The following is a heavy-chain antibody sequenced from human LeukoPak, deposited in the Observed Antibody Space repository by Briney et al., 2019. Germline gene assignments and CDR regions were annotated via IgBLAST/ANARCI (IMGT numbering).Heavy chain of an antibody. D-gene: IGHD3-3*01. CDR3: ARMESYYDFWSGYSA. CDR2: INPNSGGT. CDR1: GYTFTGSY. J-gene: IGHJ4*02. Sequence: ASVKVSCKASGYTFTGSYMHWVRQAPGQGLEWMGWINPNSGGTNYAQKFQGRVTMTRDTSISTAYIELSKLRADDTAVHYCARMESYYDFWSGYSAWGQGTLVTVSS. V-gene: IGHV1-2*02.